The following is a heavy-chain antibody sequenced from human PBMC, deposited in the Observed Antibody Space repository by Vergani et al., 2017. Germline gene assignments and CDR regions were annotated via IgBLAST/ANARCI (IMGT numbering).Heavy chain of an antibody. D-gene: IGHD4-17*01. CDR3: ARYPLRYYFDY. J-gene: IGHJ4*02. CDR2: IYYSGST. V-gene: IGHV4-59*01. CDR1: GGSISSYY. Sequence: QVQLQESGPGLVKPSETLYLTCTVSGGSISSYYWSWIRQPPGKGLEWIGYIYYSGSTNYNPSLKSRVTISVDTSKNQFSLKLSSVTAADTAVYYCARYPLRYYFDYWGQGTLVTVSS.